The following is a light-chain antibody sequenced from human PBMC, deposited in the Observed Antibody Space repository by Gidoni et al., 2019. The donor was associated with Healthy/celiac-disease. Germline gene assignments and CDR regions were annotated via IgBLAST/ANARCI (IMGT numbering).Light chain of an antibody. CDR1: SSDVGGYNY. V-gene: IGLV2-14*01. Sequence: SALTPPASVSGSPGQSITISCTGTSSDVGGYNYVSWYQQHPGKAPKLMIYDVSNRPSGVANRFSGSKSGNTASLTISGLQAEDEADYYCSSYTSSSTRVFGGGTKLTVL. CDR2: DVS. J-gene: IGLJ3*02. CDR3: SSYTSSSTRV.